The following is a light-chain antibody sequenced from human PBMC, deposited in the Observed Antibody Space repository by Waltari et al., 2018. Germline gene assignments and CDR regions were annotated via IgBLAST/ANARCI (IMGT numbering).Light chain of an antibody. J-gene: IGLJ2*01. CDR3: GSYASGNSIL. V-gene: IGLV2-14*03. CDR1: SSDVGGYIY. Sequence: QSALTQPASMSGSPGQSITIPCTGTSSDVGGYIYVSWYHPHPGEATKLMIFEVSRRPSVVSDRVSGSKSANTASLTISGLQAEDEADYYCGSYASGNSILFGGGTKVTVL. CDR2: EVS.